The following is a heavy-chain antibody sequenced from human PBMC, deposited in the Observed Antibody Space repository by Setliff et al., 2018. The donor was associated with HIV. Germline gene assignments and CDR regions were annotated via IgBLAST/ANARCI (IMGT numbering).Heavy chain of an antibody. CDR2: IYHSGST. D-gene: IGHD5-18*01. Sequence: LSLTCTVSGYSISSGYYWGWIRQPPGKGLEWIGSIYHSGSTYYNPSLKSRVTISVDTSKNQFSLKLSSVTAADTAVYYCARGRRYSYGYDYWGQGTQVTVSS. J-gene: IGHJ4*02. CDR1: GYSISSGYY. CDR3: ARGRRYSYGYDY. V-gene: IGHV4-38-2*02.